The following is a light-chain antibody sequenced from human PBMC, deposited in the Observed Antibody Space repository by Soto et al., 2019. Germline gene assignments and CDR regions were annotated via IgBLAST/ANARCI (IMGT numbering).Light chain of an antibody. V-gene: IGLV2-14*03. CDR2: DVS. Sequence: QSVLTHPASVSGSPGQSSTISCTGTSSDIRSYNYVSWYQLLQGKVSNLMIYDVSNRPLGVSNRFSGCKSRNAAPLAISDLAPEHEADYYCSSNTTTNHRQIVFGTGNRVTVL. CDR1: SSDIRSYNY. J-gene: IGLJ1*01. CDR3: SSNTTTNHRQIV.